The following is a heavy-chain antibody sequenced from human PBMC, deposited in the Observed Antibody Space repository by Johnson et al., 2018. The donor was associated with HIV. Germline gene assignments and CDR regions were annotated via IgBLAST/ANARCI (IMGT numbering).Heavy chain of an antibody. Sequence: QVLLVESGGGVVQPGRSLRLSCAASGFTFSSYAMHWVRQAPGKGLEWVAVISYDGSNKYYADSVKGRFTISRDNAKNSLYLQMNSLRAEDTAVYYCAKEEDIWRLGLYRAFDIWGQGTMVTVSS. CDR2: ISYDGSNK. CDR1: GFTFSSYA. D-gene: IGHD2-15*01. V-gene: IGHV3-30*04. CDR3: AKEEDIWRLGLYRAFDI. J-gene: IGHJ3*02.